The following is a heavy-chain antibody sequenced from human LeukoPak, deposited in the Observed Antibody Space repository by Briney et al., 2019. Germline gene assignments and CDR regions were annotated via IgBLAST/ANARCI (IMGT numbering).Heavy chain of an antibody. CDR1: AFTFDDYA. J-gene: IGHJ4*02. D-gene: IGHD3-22*01. V-gene: IGHV3-9*01. Sequence: GGSLRLSCAASAFTFDDYAMHWVRQAPGKGLEWVSGIRWNSGSIGYADSVQGRFTISRDNAKNSLYLQMNSLRAEDTALYYCAKGPYYYDSSGAYHYFDYWGQGTLVTVSS. CDR3: AKGPYYYDSSGAYHYFDY. CDR2: IRWNSGSI.